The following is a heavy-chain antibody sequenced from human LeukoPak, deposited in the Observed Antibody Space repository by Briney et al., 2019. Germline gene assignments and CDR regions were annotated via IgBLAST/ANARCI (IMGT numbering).Heavy chain of an antibody. CDR2: FDPEDGET. CDR3: AKDLITIFGVVNPTPFDP. D-gene: IGHD3-3*01. J-gene: IGHJ5*02. Sequence: ASVKVSCKVSGYTLTEISMHWVRQAPGKGLEWMGGFDPEDGETIYAQKFQGRVTMTEDTSTDTAYMELSSLRSEDTAVYYCAKDLITIFGVVNPTPFDPWGQGTLVTVSS. V-gene: IGHV1-24*01. CDR1: GYTLTEIS.